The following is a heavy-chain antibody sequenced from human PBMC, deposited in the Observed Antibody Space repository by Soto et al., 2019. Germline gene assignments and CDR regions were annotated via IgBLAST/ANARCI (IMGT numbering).Heavy chain of an antibody. CDR1: GFTFSSYW. V-gene: IGHV3-74*01. CDR3: ARGGSLNRFPDP. CDR2: INSDGSST. Sequence: EVQLVESGGGLVQPGGSLRLSCAASGFTFSSYWMHWVRQAPGKALVWVSRINSDGSSTSYADSVKGRFTISRDNAKNPLYLQTHSLGAEDTVVYFCARGGSLNRFPDPRGRGALVTVSS. J-gene: IGHJ2*01. D-gene: IGHD1-26*01.